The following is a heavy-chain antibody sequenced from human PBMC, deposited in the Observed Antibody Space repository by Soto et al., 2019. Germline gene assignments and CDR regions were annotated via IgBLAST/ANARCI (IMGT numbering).Heavy chain of an antibody. V-gene: IGHV1-2*04. J-gene: IGHJ4*02. CDR3: ARGYCSSTSCHFDY. CDR2: INPNSGGT. D-gene: IGHD2-2*01. CDR1: GYTFTGQY. Sequence: QVQLVQSGAEVKKPGASMKVSCKASGYTFTGQYIHWVRQAPGQGLEWIGWINPNSGGTNYAQKFQGWVTMTRDTSISTAYMELRRLRSDDTAVYYCARGYCSSTSCHFDYWGQGTLVTVSS.